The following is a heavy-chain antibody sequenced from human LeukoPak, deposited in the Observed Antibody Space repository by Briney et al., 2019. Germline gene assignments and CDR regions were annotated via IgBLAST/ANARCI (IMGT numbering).Heavy chain of an antibody. J-gene: IGHJ4*02. D-gene: IGHD6-6*01. CDR2: INPNSGGT. CDR1: RYTFTDYY. CDR3: ARARWQLVPYFDS. Sequence: SVKVSCKASRYTFTDYYMHWVRPAPGQGLKWMGWINPNSGGTNFAQKFQGRVAMTRDTSISTAYMELGSLRSDDTAVYYCARARWQLVPYFDSWGQGTLVTVSS. V-gene: IGHV1-2*02.